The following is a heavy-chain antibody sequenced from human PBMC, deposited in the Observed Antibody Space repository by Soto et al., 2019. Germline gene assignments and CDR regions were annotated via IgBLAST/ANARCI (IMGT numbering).Heavy chain of an antibody. V-gene: IGHV3-11*01. CDR2: ISRGGSII. CDR3: ASDSLAVDLGY. CDR1: GFSFSDSY. J-gene: IGHJ4*02. Sequence: KPGGSLRLSCAASGFSFSDSYMSWIRQAPGKGLEWVSYISRGGSIIYYADSVKGRFTISRDDAKNSLYLQMNSLRAEDTAIYYCASDSLAVDLGYWGQGTLVTVSS.